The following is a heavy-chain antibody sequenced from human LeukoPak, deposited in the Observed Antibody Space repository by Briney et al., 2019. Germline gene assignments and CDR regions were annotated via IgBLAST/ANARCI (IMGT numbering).Heavy chain of an antibody. Sequence: AGGSLRLSCAASGFTFSSYGMHWVRQAPGKGLEWVAVIWYDGSNKYYADSVKGRFTISRDNSKNTLYLQMNSLRAEDTAVYYCARGGYSYGLESLDYWGQGTLVTVSS. CDR1: GFTFSSYG. CDR2: IWYDGSNK. V-gene: IGHV3-33*01. J-gene: IGHJ4*02. D-gene: IGHD5-18*01. CDR3: ARGGYSYGLESLDY.